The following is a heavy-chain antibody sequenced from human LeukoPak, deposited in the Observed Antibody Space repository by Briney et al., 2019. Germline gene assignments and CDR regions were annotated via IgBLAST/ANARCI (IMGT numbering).Heavy chain of an antibody. D-gene: IGHD3-16*01. Sequence: GGSLRLSWAASGCNFGTYAMGWVRQAPGKGLEWILGIRGSGTNQFYAYSVKGRFTISRDNSKNTLYLQMNSLRPEDTAIYYCAKDRRGSQIRGMEYWGQGTLVTVSS. CDR2: IRGSGTNQ. V-gene: IGHV3-23*01. CDR1: GCNFGTYA. CDR3: AKDRRGSQIRGMEY. J-gene: IGHJ4*02.